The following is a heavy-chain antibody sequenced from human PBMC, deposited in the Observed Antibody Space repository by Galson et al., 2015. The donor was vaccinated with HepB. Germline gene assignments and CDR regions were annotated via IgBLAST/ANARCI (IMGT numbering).Heavy chain of an antibody. V-gene: IGHV1-2*02. J-gene: IGHJ3*02. CDR3: ARDVRYAFEM. Sequence: SVKVSCKASGYTFTSYGISWVRQAPGQGLEWMGWINPNSGGTNYAQKFQGRVTMTRDTSISTAYMELSRLRSDDTAVCYCARDVRYAFEMWGQGTMVTVSP. D-gene: IGHD3-10*02. CDR2: INPNSGGT. CDR1: GYTFTSYG.